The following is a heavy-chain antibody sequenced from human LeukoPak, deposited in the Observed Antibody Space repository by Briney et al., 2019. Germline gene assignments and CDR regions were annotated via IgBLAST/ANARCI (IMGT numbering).Heavy chain of an antibody. CDR1: GFTFSSYT. CDR2: ISSSSSYI. D-gene: IGHD1-1*01. Sequence: GGSLRLSCAASGFTFSSYTMNWVRQAPGKGLEWVSSISSSSSYIYYADSVKGRFTISRDNAKNSLYLQMNSLRAEDTAVYYCARDKGPGDWKAHYYYMDVWGKGTTVTVSS. J-gene: IGHJ6*03. V-gene: IGHV3-21*01. CDR3: ARDKGPGDWKAHYYYMDV.